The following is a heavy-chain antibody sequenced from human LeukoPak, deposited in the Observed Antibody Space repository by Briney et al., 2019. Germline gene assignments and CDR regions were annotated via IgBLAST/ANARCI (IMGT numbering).Heavy chain of an antibody. CDR1: GFTFSRYS. Sequence: GGSLRLSCAASGFTFSRYSMNWVRQAPGKGLEWVSSISSSSSYIYYADSVKGRFTISRDNAKNSLYLQMNSLRAEDTAVYYCAREGGYCSSTSCYMEGGFDYWGQGTLVTVSS. CDR3: AREGGYCSSTSCYMEGGFDY. V-gene: IGHV3-21*01. D-gene: IGHD2-2*02. J-gene: IGHJ4*02. CDR2: ISSSSSYI.